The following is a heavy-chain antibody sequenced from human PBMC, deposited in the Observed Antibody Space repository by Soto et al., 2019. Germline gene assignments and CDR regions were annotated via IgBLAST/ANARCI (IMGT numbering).Heavy chain of an antibody. Sequence: GGSLRLSCAASGFTFSNYAMSWVRQAPGKGLEWVSAISGSGGSTYYAETVKGRFTISRDNSKNKLYLQMNSLRAEDTAVYYCAKDKIPNCSGGSCLHSFDIWGQGTMVTVSS. CDR1: GFTFSNYA. CDR2: ISGSGGST. V-gene: IGHV3-23*01. D-gene: IGHD2-15*01. CDR3: AKDKIPNCSGGSCLHSFDI. J-gene: IGHJ3*02.